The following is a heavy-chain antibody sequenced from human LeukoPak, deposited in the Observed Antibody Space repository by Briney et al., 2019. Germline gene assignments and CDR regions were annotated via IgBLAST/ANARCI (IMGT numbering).Heavy chain of an antibody. CDR2: IYYSGSP. CDR3: ARSTVVSYYFDY. CDR1: GGSFSGYC. J-gene: IGHJ4*02. D-gene: IGHD2-15*01. V-gene: IGHV4-59*01. Sequence: PSETLSLTCAVYGGSFSGYCWSWIRQPPGKGLEWIGYIYYSGSPNYNPSLKSRVTISVDTSKNQFSLKLTSVTAADTAVYYCARSTVVSYYFDYWGQGTLVTVSS.